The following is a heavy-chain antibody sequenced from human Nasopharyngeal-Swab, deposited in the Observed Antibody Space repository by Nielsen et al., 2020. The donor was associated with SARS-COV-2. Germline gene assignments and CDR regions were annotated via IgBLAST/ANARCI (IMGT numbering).Heavy chain of an antibody. D-gene: IGHD3-9*01. CDR3: ARAYYDSLTGYDYGMDV. Sequence: SGPTLVKPTQPLTLPCTFSGFSLSTSGMCASWIRQPPGKSLEWLALIDLYDDKYYSTSLKTRLTISKDTSKNQVVLTMTNMDPVDTDTYYCARAYYDSLTGYDYGMDVWGQGTTVNVYS. V-gene: IGHV2-70*01. J-gene: IGHJ6*02. CDR1: GFSLSTSGMC. CDR2: IDLYDDK.